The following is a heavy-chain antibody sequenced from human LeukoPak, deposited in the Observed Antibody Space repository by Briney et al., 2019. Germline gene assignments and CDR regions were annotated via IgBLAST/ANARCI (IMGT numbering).Heavy chain of an antibody. CDR1: GYTFTSYA. CDR2: INAGNGNT. Sequence: ASVKVSCKASGYTFTSYAMHWVRQAPGQRLEWMGWINAGNGNTKYSQKFQGRVTIARDTSASTAYMELSSLRSEDTAVYYCARGVPSSSWYVEIDYYYYGMDVWGQGTTVTVSS. V-gene: IGHV1-3*01. D-gene: IGHD6-13*01. J-gene: IGHJ6*02. CDR3: ARGVPSSSWYVEIDYYYYGMDV.